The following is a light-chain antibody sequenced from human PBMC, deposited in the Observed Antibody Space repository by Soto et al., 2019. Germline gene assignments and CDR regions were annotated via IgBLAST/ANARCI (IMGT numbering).Light chain of an antibody. CDR3: QKYNSAPRT. CDR2: KAS. V-gene: IGKV1-5*03. CDR1: PSINSW. Sequence: INMTPFPSTPSASVVDRVPSNCRPSPSINSWLAWYQQKPGKAPNLLIYKASSIASGVPSRFSGSGSGTDFTLTISSLQPEDVATYYCQKYNSAPRTFCQGTNADI. J-gene: IGKJ1*01.